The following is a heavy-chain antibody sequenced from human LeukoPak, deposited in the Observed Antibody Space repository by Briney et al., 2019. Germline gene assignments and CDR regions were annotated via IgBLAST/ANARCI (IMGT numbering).Heavy chain of an antibody. Sequence: GGSLRLSCAASGFTFSSYEMNWVRQAPGKGLEWVSYISSSGGTINYADSVKGRFTISRDNAKSSLYLQMNSLRAEDAAVYYCARDLVGATYFDYWGQGTLVTVSS. V-gene: IGHV3-48*03. CDR2: ISSSGGTI. CDR3: ARDLVGATYFDY. CDR1: GFTFSSYE. D-gene: IGHD1-26*01. J-gene: IGHJ4*02.